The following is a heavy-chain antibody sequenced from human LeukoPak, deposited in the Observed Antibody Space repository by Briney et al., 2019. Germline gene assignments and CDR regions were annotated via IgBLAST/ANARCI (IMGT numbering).Heavy chain of an antibody. CDR2: IPTSGST. J-gene: IGHJ3*02. CDR3: ARVSYYYDSSGYYSDAFDI. Sequence: PSETLSLTCIVSGHFLRSYYWSWIRQPAGKGLECVGHIPTSGSTNYNPSLTSRVNMSLETSKNQFSLKLSSVTAPDTAVYYCARVSYYYDSSGYYSDAFDIWGQGRKLTVSS. CDR1: GHFLRSYY. D-gene: IGHD3-22*01. V-gene: IGHV4-4*07.